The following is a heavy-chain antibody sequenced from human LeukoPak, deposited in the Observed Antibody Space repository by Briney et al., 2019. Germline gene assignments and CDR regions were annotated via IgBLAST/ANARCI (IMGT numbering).Heavy chain of an antibody. Sequence: GGSLRLSCAASGFTFSDYWMHWVRQAPGKGLVWVSHINADEDRAAYADSVKGRFTISRDNARNTLYLQMNSLRAEDTAVYYCAREYSSSWYSLVGATDYFDYWGQGTLVTVSS. CDR3: AREYSSSWYSLVGATDYFDY. J-gene: IGHJ4*02. D-gene: IGHD6-13*01. CDR1: GFTFSDYW. CDR2: INADEDRA. V-gene: IGHV3-74*01.